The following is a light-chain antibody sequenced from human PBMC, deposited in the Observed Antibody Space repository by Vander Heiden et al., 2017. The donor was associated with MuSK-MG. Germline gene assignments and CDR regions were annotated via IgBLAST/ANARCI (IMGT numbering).Light chain of an antibody. CDR2: QET. CDR3: QAWDSSTAQVV. Sequence: SYEVTPPPSVSVSPGPTATITCAGDKLGDKYVAWDRKKPGQSPVLVLYQETKRPSGIPERFSGSNSGNTATMTISGTQAMDEAEYYCQAWDSSTAQVVFGGGTKLTVL. CDR1: KLGDKY. J-gene: IGLJ2*01. V-gene: IGLV3-1*01.